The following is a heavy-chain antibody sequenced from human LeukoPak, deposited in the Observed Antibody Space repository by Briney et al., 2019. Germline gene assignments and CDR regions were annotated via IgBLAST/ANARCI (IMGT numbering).Heavy chain of an antibody. Sequence: PGGSLRLSCAVSGFTFSNSNMNWVRQAPGKGLEWVAYISSTSNTIYYADSVKGRFTISRDNAKNSLYLQMNSLRAEDTAVYYCARAAGEMATIRYWGQGTLVTVSS. CDR3: ARAAGEMATIRY. CDR2: ISSTSNTI. V-gene: IGHV3-48*04. J-gene: IGHJ4*02. CDR1: GFTFSNSN. D-gene: IGHD5-24*01.